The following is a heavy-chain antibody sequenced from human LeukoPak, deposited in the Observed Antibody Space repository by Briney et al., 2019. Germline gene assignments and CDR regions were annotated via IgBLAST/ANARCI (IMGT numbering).Heavy chain of an antibody. J-gene: IGHJ5*02. CDR1: GYTFTSYD. D-gene: IGHD6-19*01. CDR3: ARGPGNNTGWSAGMPKGWFDT. V-gene: IGHV1-8*01. CDR2: MNPNSGNT. Sequence: GASVKVSCKASGYTFTSYDINWVRQATGQRLEWMGWMNPNSGNTGYAKKFQGRVTMTRNTSMSTAYMELSRLRSEDSAVYYRARGPGNNTGWSAGMPKGWFDTWGRASLVTVSS.